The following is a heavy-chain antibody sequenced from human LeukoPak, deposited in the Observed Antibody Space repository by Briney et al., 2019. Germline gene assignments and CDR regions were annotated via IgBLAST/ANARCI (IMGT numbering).Heavy chain of an antibody. J-gene: IGHJ4*02. CDR3: ARLSGSSDWYYFDY. V-gene: IGHV4-59*01. D-gene: IGHD6-19*01. CDR1: GGSISSYY. CDR2: IYYSGST. Sequence: SETLSLTCTVSGGSISSYYWSWIRQPPGKGLEWIGYIYYSGSTNYNPSLKSRVTISVDTSKNQFSLKLTSVTAADTGVYYCARLSGSSDWYYFDYWGQGTLVTVSS.